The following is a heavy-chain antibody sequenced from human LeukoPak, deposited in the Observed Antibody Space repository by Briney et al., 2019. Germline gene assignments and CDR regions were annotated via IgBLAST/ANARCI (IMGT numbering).Heavy chain of an antibody. J-gene: IGHJ4*02. CDR1: GFTFRSYS. Sequence: GGSLRLSXAASGFTFRSYSMNWVRQALGKGLEWVSSISSSSSYIYYADSVKGRSTISRDNAKNSLYLQMNSLRAEDTAVYYCARPGPVAGVDYWGQGTLVTVSS. CDR2: ISSSSSYI. CDR3: ARPGPVAGVDY. V-gene: IGHV3-21*01. D-gene: IGHD6-19*01.